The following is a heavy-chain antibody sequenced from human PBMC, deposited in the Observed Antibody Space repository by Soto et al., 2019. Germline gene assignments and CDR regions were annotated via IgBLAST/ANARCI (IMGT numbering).Heavy chain of an antibody. Sequence: QVQLVASGGGVGQQGGSLSLSCVASGLSFSKFDMHWIRQTAGERLEWVAFISYAGSNKYYAGSVKGRFTVSRDNFKNTLSLEMNNVRGEDSAVYYCARGDQYDLLRRYYAMDAWGQGTTVSISS. CDR3: ARGDQYDLLRRYYAMDA. CDR2: ISYAGSNK. CDR1: GLSFSKFD. J-gene: IGHJ6*02. V-gene: IGHV3-30-3*01. D-gene: IGHD2-2*01.